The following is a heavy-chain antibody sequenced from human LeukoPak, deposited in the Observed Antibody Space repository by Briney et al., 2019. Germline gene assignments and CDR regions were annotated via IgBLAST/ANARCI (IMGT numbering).Heavy chain of an antibody. CDR3: ARDPGYGSGPGNWFDP. CDR2: INANSCAA. D-gene: IGHD3-10*01. J-gene: IGHJ5*02. Sequence: ASVKVSRKASGYTFTGYYIHWVRQAPGQGLEWMGWINANSCAANYARTFLGRGTMTRDTSISTAYMELSNLRSDDTAVYFCARDPGYGSGPGNWFDPWGQGTLVTVSS. V-gene: IGHV1-2*02. CDR1: GYTFTGYY.